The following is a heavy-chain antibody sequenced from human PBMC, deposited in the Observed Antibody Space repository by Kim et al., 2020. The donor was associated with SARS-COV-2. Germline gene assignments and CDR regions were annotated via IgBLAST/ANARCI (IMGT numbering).Heavy chain of an antibody. CDR3: AKDRRSSWAFDY. CDR1: GFTFSNNG. Sequence: GGSLRLSCAVSGFTFSNNGMHWVRQAPGKGLEWVAVISYDGSNEYYADSVKGRFTISRDNSKDTLYLQMNSLRGEGTAVYYCAKDRRSSWAFDYWGQGTLVTVSS. V-gene: IGHV3-30*18. J-gene: IGHJ4*02. D-gene: IGHD6-13*01. CDR2: ISYDGSNE.